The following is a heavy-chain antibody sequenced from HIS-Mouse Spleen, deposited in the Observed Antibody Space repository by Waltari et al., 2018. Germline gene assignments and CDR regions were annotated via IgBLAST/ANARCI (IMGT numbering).Heavy chain of an antibody. V-gene: IGHV3-53*02. CDR2: IYSGGST. J-gene: IGHJ4*02. Sequence: EVQLVETGGGLIQPGGSLRLSCAASGFTVSSNYMRWFRQAPGKGLDGVSVIYSGGSTYYADSVKGRFTISRDNYKNTLYLQMNSLRAEDTAVYYCARHYYYGSGSYYFDYWGQGTLVTVSS. CDR3: ARHYYYGSGSYYFDY. CDR1: GFTVSSNY. D-gene: IGHD3-10*01.